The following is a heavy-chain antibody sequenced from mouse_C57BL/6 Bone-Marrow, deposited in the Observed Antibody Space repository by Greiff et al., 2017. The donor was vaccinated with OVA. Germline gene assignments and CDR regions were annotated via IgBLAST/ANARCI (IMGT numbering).Heavy chain of an antibody. Sequence: VKLQESGPELVKPGASVKISCKASGYAFSSSWMNWVKQRPGKGLEWIGRIYPGDGDTNYNGKFKGKATLTADKSSSTAYMQLSSLTSEDSAVYFCARATTVPYFDYWGQGTTLTVSS. V-gene: IGHV1-82*01. D-gene: IGHD1-1*01. J-gene: IGHJ2*01. CDR1: GYAFSSSW. CDR3: ARATTVPYFDY. CDR2: IYPGDGDT.